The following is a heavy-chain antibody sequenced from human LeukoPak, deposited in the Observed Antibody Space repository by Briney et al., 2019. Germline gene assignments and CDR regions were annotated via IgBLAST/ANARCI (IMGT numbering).Heavy chain of an antibody. J-gene: IGHJ6*03. D-gene: IGHD3-22*01. V-gene: IGHV3-30*02. CDR3: AKDGGGYYPHYYYYMDV. CDR1: GFTFNSYG. CDR2: IRFDGSSN. Sequence: GGSLRLPCAASGFTFNSYGIHWVRQAPGKGLEWVAFIRFDGSSNSYADSVKGRFTISRDNSNNTLYLQMNSLRAEDTAVYYCAKDGGGYYPHYYYYMDVWGKGTTVTVSS.